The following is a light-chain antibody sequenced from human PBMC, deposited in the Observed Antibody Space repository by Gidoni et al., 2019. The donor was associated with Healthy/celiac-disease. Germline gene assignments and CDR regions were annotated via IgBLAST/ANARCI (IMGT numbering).Light chain of an antibody. CDR3: AAWDDSLSGWV. J-gene: IGLJ3*02. CDR2: RNN. V-gene: IGLV1-47*01. Sequence: QSVLTQPPSASGTPGQRVPISCSGRSSNIGSNYVYWYQQLPGTAPKLLIYRNNQRPSGVPDRFSGSKSGTSASLAISGLRSEDEADYYCAAWDDSLSGWVFGGVTKLTVL. CDR1: SSNIGSNY.